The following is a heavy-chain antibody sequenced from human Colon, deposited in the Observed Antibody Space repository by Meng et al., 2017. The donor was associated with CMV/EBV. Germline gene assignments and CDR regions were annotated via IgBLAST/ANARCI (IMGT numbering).Heavy chain of an antibody. V-gene: IGHV4-34*01. CDR3: ARGHLALSLRFLEWLPSGRFDP. CDR1: YY. J-gene: IGHJ5*02. Sequence: YYWSWHRQPPGKGLEWIGEINHSGSPNYNPSLKSRVTISVDTSKNQFSLKLSSVTAADTAVYYCARGHLALSLRFLEWLPSGRFDPWGQGTLVTVSS. D-gene: IGHD3-3*01. CDR2: INHSGSP.